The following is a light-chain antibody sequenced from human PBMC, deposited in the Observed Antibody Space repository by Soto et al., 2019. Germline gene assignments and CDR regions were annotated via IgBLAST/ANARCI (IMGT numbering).Light chain of an antibody. CDR3: LQYYISPLT. J-gene: IGKJ4*01. Sequence: DIVMTQSPDSLAMSLGERATINCKSSQSVLYSSNNKNYLAWYQQKPGQPPKLLIYWASTRESGVPDRFSGSGSVTDFTLTISSLQAEDVAVYYCLQYYISPLTFGGGTKVEVK. CDR1: QSVLYSSNNKNY. V-gene: IGKV4-1*01. CDR2: WAS.